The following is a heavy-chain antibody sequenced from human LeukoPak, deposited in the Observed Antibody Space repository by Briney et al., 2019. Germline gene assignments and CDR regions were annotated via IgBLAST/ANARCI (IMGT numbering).Heavy chain of an antibody. CDR3: ARDRTYSSSWYGIDY. D-gene: IGHD6-13*01. J-gene: IGHJ4*02. Sequence: NSSETLSLTCTVSGGSISSGGYYWSWIRQPPGKGLEWIGCIYHSGSTYYNPSLKSRVTISVDRSKNQFSLKLSSVTAADTAVYYCARDRTYSSSWYGIDYWGQGTLVTVSS. CDR2: IYHSGST. V-gene: IGHV4-30-2*01. CDR1: GGSISSGGYY.